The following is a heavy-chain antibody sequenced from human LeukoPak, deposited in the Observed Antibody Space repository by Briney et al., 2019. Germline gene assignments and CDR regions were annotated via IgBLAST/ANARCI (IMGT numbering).Heavy chain of an antibody. Sequence: GGSLRLSCAASGFTFSTYAMTWVRQAPGKGLELVSGVSDGGGSTYYADSVKGRFIISSNNTKNTLYLQMNSLIAEDTAVYYCAKRRDSGGYYFFDYWGQGTLVTVSS. J-gene: IGHJ4*02. D-gene: IGHD3-22*01. CDR1: GFTFSTYA. V-gene: IGHV3-23*01. CDR2: VSDGGGST. CDR3: AKRRDSGGYYFFDY.